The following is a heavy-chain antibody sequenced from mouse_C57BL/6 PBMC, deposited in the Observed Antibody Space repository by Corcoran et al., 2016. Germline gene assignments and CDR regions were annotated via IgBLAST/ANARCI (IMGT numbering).Heavy chain of an antibody. J-gene: IGHJ3*01. D-gene: IGHD1-1*01. CDR1: GYTFTDYY. V-gene: IGHV1-26*01. CDR2: INPNNGGT. CDR3: ARDGGFAY. Sequence: EVQLQQSGPELVKPGASVKISCKASGYTFTDYYMNWVKQSHGKSLEWIGDINPNNGGTNYNQKFKGKATLTVDKSSSTAYMELHSLTSEDSAVYYGARDGGFAYWGQGTLVTVSA.